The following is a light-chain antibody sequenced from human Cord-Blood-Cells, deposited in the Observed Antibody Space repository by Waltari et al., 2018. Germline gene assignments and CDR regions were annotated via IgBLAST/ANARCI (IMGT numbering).Light chain of an antibody. J-gene: IGLJ3*02. CDR3: CSYAGSSTSWV. V-gene: IGLV2-23*01. Sequence: QSALPQPASVSGSPGQSITISCTGTSSDVGSYNLFSWYQQHPGKAPKLMIYDDSKRPSGVSNRVSGAKSGNTAALTISGLQAEDEADYYCCSYAGSSTSWVFGGGTKLTVL. CDR1: SSDVGSYNL. CDR2: DDS.